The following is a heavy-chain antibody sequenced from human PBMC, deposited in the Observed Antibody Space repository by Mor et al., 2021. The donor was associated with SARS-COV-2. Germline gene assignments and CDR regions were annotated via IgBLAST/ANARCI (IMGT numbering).Heavy chain of an antibody. CDR3: ARGPTLGSFDY. Sequence: YADSVKGRFTMSRGNSDNTLHLQMDSLRVDDTAVYFCARGPTLGSFDYWGQGTLVTVSS. D-gene: IGHD3-16*01. J-gene: IGHJ4*02. V-gene: IGHV3-53*01.